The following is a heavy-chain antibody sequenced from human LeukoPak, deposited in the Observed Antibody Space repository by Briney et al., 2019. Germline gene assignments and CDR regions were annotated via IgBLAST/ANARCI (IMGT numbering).Heavy chain of an antibody. CDR1: GFTFSNYG. J-gene: IGHJ6*02. Sequence: GGSLRLSCAASGFTFSNYGLSWVRQAPGKGLEWVSAISGGGSATYCADSVKGRFTISRDNSKNTLFLQMNTLRVDDTAVYYCAGGAGVYYYGMDVWGQGTSVTVSS. CDR3: AGGAGVYYYGMDV. CDR2: ISGGGSAT. V-gene: IGHV3-23*01.